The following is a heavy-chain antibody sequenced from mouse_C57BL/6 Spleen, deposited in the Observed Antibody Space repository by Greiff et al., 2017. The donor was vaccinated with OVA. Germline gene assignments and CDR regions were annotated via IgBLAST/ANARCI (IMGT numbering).Heavy chain of an antibody. CDR1: GFTFSDYY. Sequence: EVKLMESAGGLVQPGSSMKLSCTASGFTFSDYYMAWVRQVPEKGLEWVANINYDGSSTYYLDSLKSRFIISRDNAKNILYLQMSSLKSEDTATYYCARGPYDYPYYFDYWGQGTTLTVSS. D-gene: IGHD2-4*01. V-gene: IGHV5-16*01. CDR3: ARGPYDYPYYFDY. J-gene: IGHJ2*01. CDR2: INYDGSST.